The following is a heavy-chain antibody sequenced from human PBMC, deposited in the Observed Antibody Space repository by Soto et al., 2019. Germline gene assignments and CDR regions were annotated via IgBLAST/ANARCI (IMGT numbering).Heavy chain of an antibody. Sequence: GGSLRLSCAASGFTFSIYAMSWVRQAPGKGLEWVSTISGTGGTTYYADSVRGRFTISRDNSKNTLYLQMNSLRAEDTALYYCETEYGERLQNWFDPWGHGTLVNVSS. J-gene: IGHJ5*02. CDR3: ETEYGERLQNWFDP. CDR2: ISGTGGTT. CDR1: GFTFSIYA. V-gene: IGHV3-23*01. D-gene: IGHD2-15*01.